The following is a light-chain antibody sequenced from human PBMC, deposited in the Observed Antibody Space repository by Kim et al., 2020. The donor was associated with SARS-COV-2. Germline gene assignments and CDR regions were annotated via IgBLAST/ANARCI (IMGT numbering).Light chain of an antibody. J-gene: IGLJ3*02. CDR1: SSNIGSNA. CDR2: GNN. CDR3: AAWDDSLNVL. V-gene: IGLV1-44*01. Sequence: QSVLTQPPSASGTPGQRVTISCSGSSSNIGSNAVNWYRQLPGTAPKLLIYGNNQRPSGVPDRFSGSRSGTSASLAISRLLSEDEAHYYCAAWDDSLNVLFCGGTQLTVL.